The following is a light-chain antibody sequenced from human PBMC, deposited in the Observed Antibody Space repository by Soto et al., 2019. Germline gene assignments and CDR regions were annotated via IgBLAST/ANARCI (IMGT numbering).Light chain of an antibody. Sequence: DIQMTHSPSTLSASVGDIVTITCRASQSISSWLAWYQQRPGKAPKLLIHKASNLESGVPSRFSGSGSGTEFTLTISSLQPDDSATYYCQQYNSYSWTFGQGTKVDIK. CDR1: QSISSW. J-gene: IGKJ1*01. V-gene: IGKV1-5*03. CDR2: KAS. CDR3: QQYNSYSWT.